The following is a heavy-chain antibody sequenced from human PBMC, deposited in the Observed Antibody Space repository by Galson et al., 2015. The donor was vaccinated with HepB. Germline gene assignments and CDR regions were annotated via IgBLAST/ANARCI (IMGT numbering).Heavy chain of an antibody. Sequence: SVKVSCKASGYTFTSYGISWVRQAPGQGLEWMGWISAYNGNTNYAQKLQGRVTMTTDTSTSTAYMELRSLRSDDTAVYYCARDAHYYYDSSGYYFPPMYFDYWGQGTLVTVSS. CDR3: ARDAHYYYDSSGYYFPPMYFDY. CDR1: GYTFTSYG. V-gene: IGHV1-18*04. CDR2: ISAYNGNT. J-gene: IGHJ4*02. D-gene: IGHD3-22*01.